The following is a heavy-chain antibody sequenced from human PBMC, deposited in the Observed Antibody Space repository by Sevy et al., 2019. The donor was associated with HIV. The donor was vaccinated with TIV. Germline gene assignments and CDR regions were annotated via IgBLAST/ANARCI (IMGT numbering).Heavy chain of an antibody. V-gene: IGHV3-30-3*01. CDR3: ARDGGYSIKWYPLY. J-gene: IGHJ4*01. D-gene: IGHD1-26*01. Sequence: GGSLRLSCAASGFAFSTHAMHWVRQAPGKGLEWVAVISYEGTVTFYAASVEGRFTISRDNSKNMYSLQINSLKPEDTAVYYCARDGGYSIKWYPLYWGHGTLVTVSS. CDR2: ISYEGTVT. CDR1: GFAFSTHA.